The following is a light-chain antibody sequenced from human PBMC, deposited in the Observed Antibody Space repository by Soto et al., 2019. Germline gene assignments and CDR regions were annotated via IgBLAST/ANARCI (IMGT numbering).Light chain of an antibody. CDR2: DAS. CDR3: QDYGSSHPWT. Sequence: EIVLTQSPGTLSLSPGERATLSCRASQSISSTFLAWYQQKPGQPPSLLIYDASIRATGIPDRFSGSGSGTDFNLTISRLEPEDFAVYYCQDYGSSHPWTFGQGTKVEIK. V-gene: IGKV3-20*01. J-gene: IGKJ1*01. CDR1: QSISSTF.